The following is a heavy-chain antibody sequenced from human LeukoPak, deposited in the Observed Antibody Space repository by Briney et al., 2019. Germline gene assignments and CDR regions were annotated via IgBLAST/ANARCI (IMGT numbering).Heavy chain of an antibody. CDR2: IKQDGSEK. Sequence: GGSLRLSCAASGFTFSSYWMSWVRQAPGKGLEWVANIKQDGSEKYYVDSVKGRFTISRDNAKNSLYLQMNSLRAEDPAVYYCAREEGKHIVVVTAISFDYWGQGTLVTVSS. V-gene: IGHV3-7*01. CDR1: GFTFSSYW. D-gene: IGHD2-21*02. CDR3: AREEGKHIVVVTAISFDY. J-gene: IGHJ4*02.